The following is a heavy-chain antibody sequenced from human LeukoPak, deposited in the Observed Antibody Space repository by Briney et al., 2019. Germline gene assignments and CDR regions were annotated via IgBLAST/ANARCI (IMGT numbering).Heavy chain of an antibody. CDR3: ARLAAVPG. D-gene: IGHD6-19*01. CDR2: IHPNSGGT. Sequence: ASVKVSCKASGYTFTDYYLHWVRQAPGQGLEWMGWIHPNSGGTNYAQKFQGRVAMTRDTSISTAYMELSGLRSDDTAVYYCARLAAVPGWGQGTLVTVSS. J-gene: IGHJ1*01. CDR1: GYTFTDYY. V-gene: IGHV1-2*02.